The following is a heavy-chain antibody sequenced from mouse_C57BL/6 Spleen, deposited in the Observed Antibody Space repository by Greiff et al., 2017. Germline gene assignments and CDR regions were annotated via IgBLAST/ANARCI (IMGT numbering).Heavy chain of an antibody. V-gene: IGHV1-26*01. Sequence: VQLQQSGPELVKPGASVKISCKASGYTFTDYYMNWVKQSHGKSLEWIGDINPNNGGTSYNQKFKGKATLTVDKSSSTASMELRSLTSEDSAVYYCARRYYGSRNPYWYVDVWGTGTTVTVSS. CDR2: INPNNGGT. CDR3: ARRYYGSRNPYWYVDV. D-gene: IGHD1-1*01. CDR1: GYTFTDYY. J-gene: IGHJ1*03.